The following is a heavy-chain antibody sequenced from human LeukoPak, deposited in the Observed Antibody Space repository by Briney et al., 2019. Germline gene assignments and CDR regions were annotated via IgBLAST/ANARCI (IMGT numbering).Heavy chain of an antibody. Sequence: SETLSLTCAVSGGSISSSNWWSWVRQPPGKGLEWIGEIYHSGSTNYNPSLKSRVTISVDTSKSQFSLKLSSVTAADTAVYYCARGPTKNYFDSWGQGTVVTVSS. CDR1: GGSISSSNW. CDR2: IYHSGST. V-gene: IGHV4-4*02. J-gene: IGHJ4*02. CDR3: ARGPTKNYFDS.